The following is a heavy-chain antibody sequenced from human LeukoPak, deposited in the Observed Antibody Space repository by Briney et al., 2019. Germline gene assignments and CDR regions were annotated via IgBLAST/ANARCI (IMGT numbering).Heavy chain of an antibody. J-gene: IGHJ5*02. CDR1: GFTFSSYA. D-gene: IGHD6-19*01. Sequence: GGSLRLSCAASGFTFSSYAMSWVRQAPGKGLEWVSGISGSGGSTNYADSVKGRFTISRDNSKNTLYLQMNGLRAEDTALYYCAKDSSGWYHWFDPWGQGTLVTVSS. V-gene: IGHV3-23*01. CDR3: AKDSSGWYHWFDP. CDR2: ISGSGGST.